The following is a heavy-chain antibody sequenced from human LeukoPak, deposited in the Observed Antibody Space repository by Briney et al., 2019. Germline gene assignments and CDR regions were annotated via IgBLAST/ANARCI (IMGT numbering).Heavy chain of an antibody. D-gene: IGHD6-19*01. Sequence: GGSLRLSCAASGFTFSSYWMSWVRQAPGKGLEWVADIKQDGSEKYYVDSVRGRFTISRDNAKNSLYLQMNSLRAEDTAVYYCARGGVFSSGWYVDYWGQGTLVSVSS. CDR1: GFTFSSYW. V-gene: IGHV3-7*01. CDR3: ARGGVFSSGWYVDY. J-gene: IGHJ4*02. CDR2: IKQDGSEK.